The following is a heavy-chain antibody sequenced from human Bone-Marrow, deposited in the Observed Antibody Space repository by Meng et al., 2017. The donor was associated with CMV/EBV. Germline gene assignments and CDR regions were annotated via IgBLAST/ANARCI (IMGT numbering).Heavy chain of an antibody. V-gene: IGHV3-48*04. CDR1: GFTFSSYS. CDR2: ISSSGSTI. D-gene: IGHD3-3*01. J-gene: IGHJ6*02. CDR3: ARDAVEYYDFWRGLYYYGMDV. Sequence: GESLKISCAASGFTFSSYSMNWVRQAPGKGLEWVSYISSSGSTIYYADSVEGRFTISRDNAKNSLYLQMNSLRAEDTAVYYCARDAVEYYDFWRGLYYYGMDVWGQGTTVTVSS.